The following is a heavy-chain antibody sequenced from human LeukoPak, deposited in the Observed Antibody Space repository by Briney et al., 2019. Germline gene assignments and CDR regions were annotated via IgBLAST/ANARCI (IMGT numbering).Heavy chain of an antibody. Sequence: GGSLRLSCATSGFTFDDYGMAWVRQVPGKGLEWVSGINWHGGATCYADSVRGRFTISRDNSRNTMDLQMNSLRVEDTAVYHCTRYDSSRFDPWGQGTLVIVSA. CDR3: TRYDSSRFDP. CDR2: INWHGGAT. J-gene: IGHJ5*02. CDR1: GFTFDDYG. V-gene: IGHV3-20*01. D-gene: IGHD3-3*01.